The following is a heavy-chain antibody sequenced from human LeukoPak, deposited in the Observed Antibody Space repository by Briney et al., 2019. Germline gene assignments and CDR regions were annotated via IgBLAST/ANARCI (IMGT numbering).Heavy chain of an antibody. CDR3: ARTSGDYENDAFDV. Sequence: ASVKVSCKASGYTFTGYYIHWVRQAPGQGLEWMGWINLNSGGTIYSQKFQGRVTMARDTSISTASMELSRLRSDDTAVYYCARTSGDYENDAFDVWGQGTMVTVSS. CDR1: GYTFTGYY. J-gene: IGHJ3*01. V-gene: IGHV1-2*02. CDR2: INLNSGGT. D-gene: IGHD4-17*01.